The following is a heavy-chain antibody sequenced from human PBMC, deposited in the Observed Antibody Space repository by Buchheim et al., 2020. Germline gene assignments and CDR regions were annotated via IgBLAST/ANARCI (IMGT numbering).Heavy chain of an antibody. CDR1: GFRFSTYA. CDR2: ISASGRTT. CDR3: ARDLPVYSNDYYYGMDV. J-gene: IGHJ6*02. D-gene: IGHD4-11*01. V-gene: IGHV3-23*01. Sequence: EVQLLESGGGLIQPGGSQRLSCVTSGFRFSTYAMSWVRQAPGKGLQWVSGISASGRTTYYADSVKGRFTISRDNSKNTLYLQMNSLRAEDTAVYYCARDLPVYSNDYYYGMDVWGQGTT.